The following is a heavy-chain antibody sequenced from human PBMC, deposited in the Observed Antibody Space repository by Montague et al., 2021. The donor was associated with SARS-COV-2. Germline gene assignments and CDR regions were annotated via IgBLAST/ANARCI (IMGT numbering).Heavy chain of an antibody. V-gene: IGHV2-70*01. CDR3: ARIRDYDILTGSYSGFDY. CDR2: IDWDDDK. J-gene: IGHJ4*02. CDR1: GFSLSTSGMC. Sequence: PALVTPTQTLTLTCTFSGFSLSTSGMCVSWIRQPPGKALEWLALIDWDDDKYYSTSLKTRLTISKDTSKNQVVLTMTNMDPVDTATYYCARIRDYDILTGSYSGFDYWGQGTLGNGSS. D-gene: IGHD3-9*01.